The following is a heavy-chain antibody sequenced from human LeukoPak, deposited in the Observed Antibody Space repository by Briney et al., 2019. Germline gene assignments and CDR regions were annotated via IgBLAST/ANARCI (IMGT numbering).Heavy chain of an antibody. Sequence: SVKVSCKASGGTFSSYAISWVRQAPGQGLEWMGGIIPIFGTANYAQKFQGRVTITADKSTSTAYMELSSLRSEDTAVYYCARESYYGSGTQSWFDPWGQGTLVTVSS. CDR3: ARESYYGSGTQSWFDP. D-gene: IGHD3-10*01. J-gene: IGHJ5*02. V-gene: IGHV1-69*06. CDR2: IIPIFGTA. CDR1: GGTFSSYA.